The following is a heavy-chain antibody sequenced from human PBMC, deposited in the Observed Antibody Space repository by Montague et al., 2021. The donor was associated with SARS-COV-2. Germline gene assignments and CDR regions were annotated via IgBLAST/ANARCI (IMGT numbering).Heavy chain of an antibody. Sequence: PALVKPTQTLTLTCTFSGFSLIATGMSVSWILQPPGKALEWLALIDWVGSEYHSTSVKTRLTISRDTSKNQVVLTMTNMDPVDTATYFCARSAYYSNYFDYWGQGTLGTVSS. CDR3: ARSAYYSNYFDY. J-gene: IGHJ4*02. CDR2: IDWVGSE. D-gene: IGHD3-22*01. CDR1: GFSLIATGMS. V-gene: IGHV2-70*01.